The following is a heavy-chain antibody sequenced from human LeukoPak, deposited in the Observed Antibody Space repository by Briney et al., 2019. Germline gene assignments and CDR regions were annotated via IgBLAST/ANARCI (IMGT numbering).Heavy chain of an antibody. J-gene: IGHJ4*02. D-gene: IGHD5-12*01. Sequence: PGGSLRLSCAASGFTFSDYYMSWIRQAPGKGLEWVSYISSSGSYIYYADSVKGRFTISRDNAKNSLYLQMNSLRAEDTAVYYCPRDHSGYDFGYYFDYWGQGTLVTVSS. CDR1: GFTFSDYY. CDR3: PRDHSGYDFGYYFDY. CDR2: ISSSGSYI. V-gene: IGHV3-11*04.